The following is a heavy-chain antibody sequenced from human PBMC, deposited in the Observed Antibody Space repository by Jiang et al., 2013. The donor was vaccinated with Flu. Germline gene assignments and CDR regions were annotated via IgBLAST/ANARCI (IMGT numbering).Heavy chain of an antibody. J-gene: IGHJ4*02. CDR2: LIGMVM. Sequence: RQPPGRPWSGLDALIGMVMNTTAHSLKTRLSISRDTSKNQVVLTMTNMDPVDTATYYCARSYCSGGNCYGPFDYWGQGTLVTVSS. V-gene: IGHV2-70*11. CDR3: ARSYCSGGNCYGPFDY. D-gene: IGHD2-15*01.